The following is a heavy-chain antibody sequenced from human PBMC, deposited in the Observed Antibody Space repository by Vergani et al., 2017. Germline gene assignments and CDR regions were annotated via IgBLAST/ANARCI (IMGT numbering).Heavy chain of an antibody. CDR3: ARVSPGDNSGWEPFDY. CDR2: IIPISRLA. Sequence: QVHLEQSGTEVKKPGSSVKVSCKVSGDIFNNYTVTWVRQAPGQGLEWMGRIIPISRLATSAQKFQDRVKITGDTSTNTVYMEMNNLRSEDTAVYYCARVSPGDNSGWEPFDYWGQGTLVTVSS. D-gene: IGHD6-19*01. V-gene: IGHV1-69*02. CDR1: GDIFNNYT. J-gene: IGHJ4*02.